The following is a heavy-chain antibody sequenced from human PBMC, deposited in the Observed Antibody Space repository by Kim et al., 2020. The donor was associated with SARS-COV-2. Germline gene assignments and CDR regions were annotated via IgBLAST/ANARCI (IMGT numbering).Heavy chain of an antibody. Sequence: GGSLRLSCAASGFTFSSYGMHWVRQAPGKGLEWVAVIWYDGSNKYYADSVKGRFTISRDNSKNTLYLQMNSLRAEDTAVYYCARDNAIRTYYYDSRGSAADYWGQGTLVTVSS. CDR3: ARDNAIRTYYYDSRGSAADY. J-gene: IGHJ4*02. CDR1: GFTFSSYG. CDR2: IWYDGSNK. V-gene: IGHV3-33*01. D-gene: IGHD3-22*01.